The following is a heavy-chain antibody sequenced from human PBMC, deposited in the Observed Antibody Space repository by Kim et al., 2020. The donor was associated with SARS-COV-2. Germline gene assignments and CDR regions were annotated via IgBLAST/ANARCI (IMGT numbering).Heavy chain of an antibody. CDR2: IWYDGSNK. D-gene: IGHD2-15*01. CDR1: GFTFSSYG. V-gene: IGHV3-33*01. Sequence: GGSLRLSCAASGFTFSSYGMHWVRQAPGKGLEWVAVIWYDGSNKYYADSVKGRFTISRDNSKNTLYLQMNSLRAEDTAVYYCARDGPLSGGGSGDVWGQGTTVTVSS. J-gene: IGHJ6*02. CDR3: ARDGPLSGGGSGDV.